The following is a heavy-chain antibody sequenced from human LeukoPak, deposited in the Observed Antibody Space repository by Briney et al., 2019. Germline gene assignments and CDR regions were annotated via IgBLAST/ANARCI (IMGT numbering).Heavy chain of an antibody. Sequence: RTGGSLRLSCAASGFTFSSYAMSWVRQAPGKGLEWVSDISGSGVRTYYADSVKGRFTISRDNSKSTLSLQMNSLRAEDTAIYYCATYRQVLLPFESWGQGTLVTVSS. CDR1: GFTFSSYA. CDR3: ATYRQVLLPFES. D-gene: IGHD2-8*02. CDR2: ISGSGVRT. V-gene: IGHV3-23*01. J-gene: IGHJ4*02.